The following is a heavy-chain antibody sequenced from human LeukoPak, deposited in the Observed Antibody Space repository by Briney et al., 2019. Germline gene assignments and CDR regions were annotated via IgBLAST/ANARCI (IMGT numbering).Heavy chain of an antibody. D-gene: IGHD4-17*01. CDR2: IFYSGST. V-gene: IGHV4-39*01. CDR3: ARQMNTVTADY. Sequence: SETLSLTCTASGGSISSSSYFWGWIRQPPGKGLEWIGSIFYSGSTYYTPSLNSRVTISIDTSKNQFSLRLSSVTAADTAVYYCARQMNTVTADYWGQGTLVTVSS. J-gene: IGHJ4*02. CDR1: GGSISSSSYF.